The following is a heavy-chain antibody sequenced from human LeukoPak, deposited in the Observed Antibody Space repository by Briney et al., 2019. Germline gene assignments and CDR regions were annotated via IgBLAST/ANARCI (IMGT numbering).Heavy chain of an antibody. J-gene: IGHJ4*02. V-gene: IGHV3-30*02. CDR2: IRSDENNK. CDR3: VSRYHLPFDN. Sequence: GSLRLSCEASGFPFSSYGMHWVRQAPGKGLEWVTFIRSDENNKYYADSVKGRFSISRDNSKNTLYLQMNNLRPEDTAVYYCVSRYHLPFDNWGQGTLVTVSS. D-gene: IGHD1-14*01. CDR1: GFPFSSYG.